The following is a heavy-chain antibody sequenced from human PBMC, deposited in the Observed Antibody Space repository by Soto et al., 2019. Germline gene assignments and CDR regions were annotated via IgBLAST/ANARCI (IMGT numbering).Heavy chain of an antibody. CDR1: GYTFTSYG. CDR2: ISAYNGNT. J-gene: IGHJ6*02. Sequence: QVQLVQSGAEVKKPGASVKVSCKASGYTFTSYGISWVRQAPGQGLEWMGWISAYNGNTNYAQKLQGRVTMTTDTSTSTAYMELRSLRSDDTAVYYCARDEFGESTYYYYYGMDVWGQGTTVTVSS. D-gene: IGHD3-10*01. V-gene: IGHV1-18*01. CDR3: ARDEFGESTYYYYYGMDV.